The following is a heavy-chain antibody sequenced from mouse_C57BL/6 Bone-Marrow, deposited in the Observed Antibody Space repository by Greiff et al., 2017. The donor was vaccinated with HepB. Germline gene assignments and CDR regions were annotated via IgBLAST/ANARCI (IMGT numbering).Heavy chain of an antibody. D-gene: IGHD1-1*01. CDR1: GYAFSSSW. CDR2: IYPGDGDT. V-gene: IGHV1-82*01. J-gene: IGHJ4*01. Sequence: VQLQQSGPELVKPGASVKISCKASGYAFSSSWMNWVKQRPGKGLEWIGRIYPGDGDTNYNGKFKGKAKLTADKSSSTAYMQLSSLTSEDSAVYWGAICPYYYGSSYRAIDYWGQGTSVTVSS. CDR3: AICPYYYGSSYRAIDY.